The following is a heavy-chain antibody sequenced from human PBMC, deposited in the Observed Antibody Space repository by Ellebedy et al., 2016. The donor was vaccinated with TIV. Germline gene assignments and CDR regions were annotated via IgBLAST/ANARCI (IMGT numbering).Heavy chain of an antibody. D-gene: IGHD6-19*01. J-gene: IGHJ4*02. V-gene: IGHV3-23*01. CDR2: ISGSGGST. Sequence: GESLKISCAASGFTFDDYAMYWVRQAPGKGLEWVSSISGSGGSTYYADPVKGRFTISRDNSKNTLYLQMNSLRAEDTAVYYCAKDTWRSIPVSGTSDSWGQGTLVTVS. CDR1: GFTFDDYA. CDR3: AKDTWRSIPVSGTSDS.